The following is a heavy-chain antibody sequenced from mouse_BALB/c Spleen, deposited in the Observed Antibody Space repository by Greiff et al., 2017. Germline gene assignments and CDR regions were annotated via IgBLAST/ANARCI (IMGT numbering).Heavy chain of an antibody. CDR3: ARSTYNKYEGGMDY. J-gene: IGHJ4*01. CDR2: INPYNDGT. D-gene: IGHD2-14*01. CDR1: GYTFTSYV. V-gene: IGHV1-14*01. Sequence: EVQLQQSGPELVKPGASVKMSCKASGYTFTSYVMHWVKQKPGQGLEWIGYINPYNDGTNYNEKFKGKATLTSDKSSSTAYMELSSLTSEDSAVYYCARSTYNKYEGGMDYWGQGTSVTVSA.